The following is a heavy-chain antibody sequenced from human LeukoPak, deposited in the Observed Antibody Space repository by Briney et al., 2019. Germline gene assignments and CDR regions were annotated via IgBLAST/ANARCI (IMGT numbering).Heavy chain of an antibody. CDR2: ISGIGAGT. CDR1: GFTFSTYV. CDR3: ARSKGGSSGWYFPY. D-gene: IGHD6-19*01. Sequence: PGGSLRLSCAASGFTFSTYVMSWVRQAPGKGLEWVSTISGIGAGTYYADSVKGRFTISRDNSKNTLYLQMSSLRSEDTAVYYCARSKGGSSGWYFPYWGQGTLVTVSS. V-gene: IGHV3-23*01. J-gene: IGHJ4*02.